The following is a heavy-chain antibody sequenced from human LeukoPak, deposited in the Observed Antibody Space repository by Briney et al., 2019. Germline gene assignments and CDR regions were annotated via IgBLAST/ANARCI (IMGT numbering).Heavy chain of an antibody. CDR2: IYYSGST. V-gene: IGHV4-59*01. CDR3: ATFSSSFDY. D-gene: IGHD6-13*01. Sequence: PSETLSLTCTVSGGSTSSYYWNWIRQPPGKGLEWIGYIYYSGSTNYNPSLKSRVTISVDTSKNQFSLKLNSVTAADTAVYYCATFSSSFDYWGQGTLVTVSS. CDR1: GGSTSSYY. J-gene: IGHJ4*02.